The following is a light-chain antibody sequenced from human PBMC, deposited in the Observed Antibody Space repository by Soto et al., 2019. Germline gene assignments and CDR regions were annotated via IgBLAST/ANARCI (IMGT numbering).Light chain of an antibody. CDR2: EVT. CDR1: SIDVGGHNY. V-gene: IGLV2-14*01. CDR3: SSYRSTSYV. J-gene: IGLJ1*01. Sequence: QSALTQPASVSAAPGHSITISCAGSSIDVGGHNYVSWYQQHPGKAPKLLIYEVTNRPSGVSNRFSGSKSGNTASLTISGLQAEDEADYYCSSYRSTSYVFGTGTKVTVL.